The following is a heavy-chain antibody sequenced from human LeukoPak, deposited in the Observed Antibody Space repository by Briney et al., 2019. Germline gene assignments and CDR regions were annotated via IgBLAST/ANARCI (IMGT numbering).Heavy chain of an antibody. Sequence: GESLKISCKASGYSFTNYLIGWVRQMPGKGLEWMGIIYPGDSDTRYSPSFLGQVTISADKSISTAYLQWSRLKAPDTAMYYCARGGSNWMKFDSWGQGTLVTVSS. D-gene: IGHD1-1*01. CDR1: GYSFTNYL. J-gene: IGHJ4*02. CDR2: IYPGDSDT. V-gene: IGHV5-51*01. CDR3: ARGGSNWMKFDS.